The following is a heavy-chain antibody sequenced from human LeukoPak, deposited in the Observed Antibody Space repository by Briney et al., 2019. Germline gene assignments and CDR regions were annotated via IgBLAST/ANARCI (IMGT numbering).Heavy chain of an antibody. CDR3: ARVSSRDYREGFDY. Sequence: ASETLSLTCTVSGGSMRSYFWRWIRQPAGKGLEWIGRIYTSGSTNYNPSLKSRVTISVDKSKNQFSLKLSSVTAADTAMYYCARVSSRDYREGFDYWGQGTLVTVSS. V-gene: IGHV4-4*07. CDR2: IYTSGST. CDR1: GGSMRSYF. D-gene: IGHD4-17*01. J-gene: IGHJ4*02.